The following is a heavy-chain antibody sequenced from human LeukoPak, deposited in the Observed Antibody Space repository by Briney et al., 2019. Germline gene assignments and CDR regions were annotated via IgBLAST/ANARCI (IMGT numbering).Heavy chain of an antibody. CDR2: FTGLGGK. Sequence: GGSLRLSCTASGFTFSTYTMMWVRQAPGKGLQWLATFTGLGGKYYADSVKGRFSVSRDYSTNTLYLQMNSLSAEDTAVYYCAKGGAGGKVDWFDPWGQGTLVTVSS. V-gene: IGHV3-23*01. CDR3: AKGGAGGKVDWFDP. CDR1: GFTFSTYT. D-gene: IGHD2-15*01. J-gene: IGHJ5*02.